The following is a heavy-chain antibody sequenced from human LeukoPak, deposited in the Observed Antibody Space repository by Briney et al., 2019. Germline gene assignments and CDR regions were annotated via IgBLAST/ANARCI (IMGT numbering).Heavy chain of an antibody. Sequence: GGSLRLSCAASGFTFSSYSMTWVRQAPGKGLEWVSSISSSSSYIYYADSVKGRFTISRDNAKNSLYLQMNSLRAEDTAVYYCARGVGYCSSTSCYLGDYWGQGTLVTVSS. CDR1: GFTFSSYS. V-gene: IGHV3-21*01. D-gene: IGHD2-2*01. CDR2: ISSSSSYI. CDR3: ARGVGYCSSTSCYLGDY. J-gene: IGHJ4*02.